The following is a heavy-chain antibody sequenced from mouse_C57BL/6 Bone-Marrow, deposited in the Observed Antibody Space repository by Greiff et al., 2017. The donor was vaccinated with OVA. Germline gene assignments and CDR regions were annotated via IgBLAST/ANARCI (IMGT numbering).Heavy chain of an antibody. CDR1: GYTFTSYW. D-gene: IGHD1-1*01. CDR3: GKGGSSAWFAY. Sequence: QVQLQQPGAELVKPGASVKLSCKASGYTFTSYWMQWVKQRPGQGLEWIGEIDPSDSYTNYNQKFKGKATLTVDTSSSTDYLQSSRLTSEDAVVYCGGKGGSSAWFAYWGQGTLVTVSA. CDR2: IDPSDSYT. J-gene: IGHJ3*01. V-gene: IGHV1-50*01.